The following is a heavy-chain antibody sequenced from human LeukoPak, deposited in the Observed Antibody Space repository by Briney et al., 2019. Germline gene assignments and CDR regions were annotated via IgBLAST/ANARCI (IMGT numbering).Heavy chain of an antibody. V-gene: IGHV3-7*01. CDR3: ARAVEGRYYYYYMDV. D-gene: IGHD1-14*01. Sequence: GGSLRLSCAASGFTFSSYWMSWVRQAPGKGLEWVANIKQDGSEKYYVDSVKGRFTISRDNAKNSLYLQMNSLRAEDTAVYYCARAVEGRYYYYYMDVWGKGTTVTVSS. CDR1: GFTFSSYW. CDR2: IKQDGSEK. J-gene: IGHJ6*03.